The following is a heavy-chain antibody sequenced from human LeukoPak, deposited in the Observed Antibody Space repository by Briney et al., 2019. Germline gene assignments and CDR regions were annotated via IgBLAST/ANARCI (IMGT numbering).Heavy chain of an antibody. CDR3: ARIPYIVRWFDP. J-gene: IGHJ5*02. Sequence: SETLSLTCTVSGGSISSGSYYWSWIRQPAGKGLEWIGRIYTSGSTYYNPSLKSRVTISVDTSKNQFSLKLSSVTAADTAVYYCARIPYIVRWFDPWGQGTPVTVSS. CDR2: IYTSGST. CDR1: GGSISSGSYY. V-gene: IGHV4-61*02. D-gene: IGHD2-15*01.